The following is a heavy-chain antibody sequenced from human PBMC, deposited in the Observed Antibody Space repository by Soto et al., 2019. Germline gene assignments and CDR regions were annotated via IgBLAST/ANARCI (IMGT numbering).Heavy chain of an antibody. J-gene: IGHJ4*02. V-gene: IGHV6-1*01. D-gene: IGHD3-22*01. CDR3: ARSSPFVYYDSSGFDY. CDR1: GDSVSSNSAA. Sequence: SQTLSLTCAISGDSVSSNSAAWNWIRRSPSRGLEWLGRTYYRSKWYNDYAVSVKSRITINPDTSKNQFSLQLNSVTPEDTAVYYCARSSPFVYYDSSGFDYWGQGTLVTVSS. CDR2: TYYRSKWYN.